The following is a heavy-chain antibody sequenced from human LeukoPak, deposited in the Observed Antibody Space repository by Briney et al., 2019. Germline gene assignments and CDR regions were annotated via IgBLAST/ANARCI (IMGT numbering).Heavy chain of an antibody. CDR1: GFTFSSYG. Sequence: GRSLRLSCAASGFTFSSYGMHWVRQAPGKGLEWVAVISYDGSNKYYADSVKGRFTISRDNSKNTLYLQMNSLRAEDTAVYYCAKDRYYDYVWGSSSHYYYGMDVWGQGTTVTVSS. CDR2: ISYDGSNK. V-gene: IGHV3-30*18. D-gene: IGHD3-16*01. J-gene: IGHJ6*02. CDR3: AKDRYYDYVWGSSSHYYYGMDV.